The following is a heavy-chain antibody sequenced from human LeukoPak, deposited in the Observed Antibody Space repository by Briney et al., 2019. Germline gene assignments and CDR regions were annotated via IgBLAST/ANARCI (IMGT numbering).Heavy chain of an antibody. CDR3: ARLLKRGRYSGYDY. CDR2: IYHSGST. Sequence: SETLSLTCTVSGYSISSGYYWGWIRQPPGKGLEWIGSIYHSGSTYYNPSLKSRVTISVDTSKNQFSLKLSSVTAADTAVYYCARLLKRGRYSGYDYWGQGTLVTVSS. D-gene: IGHD5-12*01. J-gene: IGHJ4*02. CDR1: GYSISSGYY. V-gene: IGHV4-38-2*02.